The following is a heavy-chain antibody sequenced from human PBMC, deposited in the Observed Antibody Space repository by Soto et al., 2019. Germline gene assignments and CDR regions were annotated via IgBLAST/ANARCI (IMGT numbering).Heavy chain of an antibody. Sequence: PGESLKISCKGSGYSFTSYWISWVRQMPGKGLEWMGRIDPSDSYTNYSPYFQGHVTISADKSISTAYLQWSSLKASDTAMYYCARTPVKTYYYYYGMDVWGQGTTVTVS. D-gene: IGHD4-17*01. J-gene: IGHJ6*02. CDR1: GYSFTSYW. CDR2: IDPSDSYT. V-gene: IGHV5-10-1*01. CDR3: ARTPVKTYYYYYGMDV.